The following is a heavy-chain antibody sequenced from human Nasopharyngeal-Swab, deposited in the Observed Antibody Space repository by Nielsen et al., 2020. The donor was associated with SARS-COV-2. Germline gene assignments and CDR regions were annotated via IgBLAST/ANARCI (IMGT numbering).Heavy chain of an antibody. CDR3: ARDAPTGGSGTSYNVHDAFDI. CDR2: IYSGGST. V-gene: IGHV3-53*01. D-gene: IGHD3-10*01. Sequence: GGSLKISCEASGLTVSNNYMSWVRQAPGKGLEWVSVIYSGGSTYYADSVKGRFTISRDNSQNTLYLQMNSLRAEDTAVYYCARDAPTGGSGTSYNVHDAFDIWGQGTMVTVSS. CDR1: GLTVSNNY. J-gene: IGHJ3*02.